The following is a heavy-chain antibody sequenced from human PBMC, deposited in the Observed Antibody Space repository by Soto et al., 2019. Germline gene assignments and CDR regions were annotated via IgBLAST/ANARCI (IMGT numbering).Heavy chain of an antibody. CDR2: IYWDDDK. CDR1: GFSLTTDGAG. CDR3: AHRPLDYNSYAPYFGY. J-gene: IGHJ4*02. V-gene: IGHV2-5*02. D-gene: IGHD4-4*01. Sequence: QITLRETGPTLVNPTQTLTLTCTLSGFSLTTDGAGVGWIRQPPGKTLEWLALIYWDDDKRYSPSVRSRLTITKDTPKSPVVLTMTNVDPVDTATYYCAHRPLDYNSYAPYFGYWGQGALVTVSS.